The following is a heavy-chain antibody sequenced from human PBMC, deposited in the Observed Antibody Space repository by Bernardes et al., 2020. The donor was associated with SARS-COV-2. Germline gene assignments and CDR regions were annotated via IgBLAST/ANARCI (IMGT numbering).Heavy chain of an antibody. Sequence: SETLSLTCAVYGESLSPYYWSWIRQPPGKGLEWIGEINLSGTGNRNPSLKSRVTMSVDTSRNQFSLTVNSVTAADSGVYYCAGGGIMAALGGVPGMDVWGQGTTVTGSS. D-gene: IGHD3-16*01. J-gene: IGHJ6*02. CDR1: GESLSPYY. CDR3: AGGGIMAALGGVPGMDV. V-gene: IGHV4-34*01. CDR2: INLSGTG.